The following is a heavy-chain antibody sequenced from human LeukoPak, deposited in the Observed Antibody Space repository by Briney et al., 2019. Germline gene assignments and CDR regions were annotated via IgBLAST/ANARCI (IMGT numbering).Heavy chain of an antibody. CDR3: ARAGITGGYYFDY. Sequence: ASVKVSCKASGYTFTSYYMHWVRQAPGQGLEWMGIINPSGGSTSYAQKLQGRVTMTRDMSTSTVYMELSSLRSEDTAVYYCARAGITGGYYFDYWGQGTLVTVSS. V-gene: IGHV1-46*01. CDR2: INPSGGST. J-gene: IGHJ4*02. D-gene: IGHD1-20*01. CDR1: GYTFTSYY.